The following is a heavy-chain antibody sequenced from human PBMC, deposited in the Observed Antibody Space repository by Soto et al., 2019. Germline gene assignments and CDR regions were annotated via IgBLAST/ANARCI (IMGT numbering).Heavy chain of an antibody. CDR3: ARVRGYYYGSGTPGNWFDP. CDR1: GGSISSYY. V-gene: IGHV4-59*12. J-gene: IGHJ5*02. CDR2: ISSSGST. Sequence: SETLSLTCTVSGGSISSYYWSWIRQPPGKRLEWIGHISSSGSTSYNPSLKSRVTISVDTSKNQFSLKLSSVTAADTAVYYCARVRGYYYGSGTPGNWFDPWGQGTLVTVSS. D-gene: IGHD3-10*01.